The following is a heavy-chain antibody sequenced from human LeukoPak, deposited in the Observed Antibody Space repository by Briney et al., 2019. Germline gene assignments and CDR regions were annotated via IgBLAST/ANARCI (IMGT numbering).Heavy chain of an antibody. Sequence: ASVKVSCKASGYTFTSYYMHWVRQAPGQGLEWMGIINPSGGSTSYAQKFQGRVTMTRDTSTSTVYMELSSLRSEDTAVYYCARDLDLGTVTLSSDYWGQGTLVTVSS. CDR2: INPSGGST. D-gene: IGHD4-17*01. V-gene: IGHV1-46*01. CDR3: ARDLDLGTVTLSSDY. CDR1: GYTFTSYY. J-gene: IGHJ4*02.